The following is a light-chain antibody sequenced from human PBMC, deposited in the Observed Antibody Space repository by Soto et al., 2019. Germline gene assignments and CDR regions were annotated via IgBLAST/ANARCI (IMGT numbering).Light chain of an antibody. CDR1: SSDVGGYNY. CDR3: SSYVGTNSYV. V-gene: IGLV2-8*01. J-gene: IGLJ1*01. CDR2: EVY. Sequence: QSVLTQPSSASGPPGQSVTISFPGTSSDVGGYNYVSWYQHHPGKAPKLIIYEVYKRPSGVPDRFSGSKSGNTAALTVSGLQAEDEADYYCSSYVGTNSYVFGTGTKVTVL.